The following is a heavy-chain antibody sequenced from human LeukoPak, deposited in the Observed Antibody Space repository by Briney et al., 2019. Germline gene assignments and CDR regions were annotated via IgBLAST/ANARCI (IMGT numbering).Heavy chain of an antibody. CDR3: PRVRSGNYFDY. J-gene: IGHJ4*02. CDR1: GSTFSSYT. V-gene: IGHV3-48*02. Sequence: PGGSLRLSCAASGSTFSSYTMSWVRQAPGKGLESTSFLTGSSSSIYYADSVKGRFTISRDNAMNSLYLQMNSLRDEDAAVYYCPRVRSGNYFDYWGQGTLVTVSS. D-gene: IGHD3-3*01. CDR2: LTGSSSSI.